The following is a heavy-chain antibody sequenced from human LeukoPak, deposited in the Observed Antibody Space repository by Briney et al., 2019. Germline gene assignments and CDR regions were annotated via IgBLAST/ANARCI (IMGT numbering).Heavy chain of an antibody. J-gene: IGHJ4*02. CDR1: GFTFRTYS. CDR2: IAGSSSTI. V-gene: IGHV3-48*04. D-gene: IGHD3-9*01. Sequence: GGSLRLSCAASGFTFRTYSMNWVRQAPGKGLEWVAYIAGSSSTIYYADSVKGRFTISRDNADNSLFLQMSSLRAEDTAVYYCTRDPETGYKPYFEYWGQGTLVTVSS. CDR3: TRDPETGYKPYFEY.